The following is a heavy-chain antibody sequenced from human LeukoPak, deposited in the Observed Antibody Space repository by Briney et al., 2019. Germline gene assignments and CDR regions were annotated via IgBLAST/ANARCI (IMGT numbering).Heavy chain of an antibody. V-gene: IGHV4-39*01. CDR1: GGSISSSSYY. J-gene: IGHJ4*02. CDR2: IYYSGST. CDR3: ARNPRLLLWLGEIFDY. D-gene: IGHD3-10*01. Sequence: SETLSLTCTVSGGSISSSSYYWGWIRQPPGKGLEWIGSIYYSGSTYYNPSLKSRVTISVDTSKNQFSLKLSSVTAADTAVYYCARNPRLLLWLGEIFDYWGQGTLVTVSS.